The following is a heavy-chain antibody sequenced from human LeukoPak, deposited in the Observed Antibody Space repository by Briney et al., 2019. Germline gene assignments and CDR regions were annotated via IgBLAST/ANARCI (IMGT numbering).Heavy chain of an antibody. CDR1: GFTFITYG. D-gene: IGHD2-2*01. CDR2: ISGSGGST. CDR3: AKLKGKDGVRDSYDM. Sequence: PGGTLRLSCAASGFTFITYGMSWVRQPPGKGLEWVSGISGSGGSTYYADFVKGRFTIARDNSRNTLYLQMKGLRAEDTALYYCAKLKGKDGVRDSYDMWGPGTMVTISA. V-gene: IGHV3-23*01. J-gene: IGHJ3*02.